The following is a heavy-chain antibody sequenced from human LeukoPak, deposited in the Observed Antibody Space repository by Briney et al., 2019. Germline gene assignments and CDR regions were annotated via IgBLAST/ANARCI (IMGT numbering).Heavy chain of an antibody. CDR3: SRVGYTYKTRAL. V-gene: IGHV3-30-3*01. J-gene: IGHJ4*02. Sequence: GGSLRLSCAASGFTFTRYAMHWVRQAPGKGLEWVAVISSDGSNKYQADSVKGRFTISRDNSKSTLYLQMNSLRAEDTAVYFCSRVGYTYKTRALWGQGTLVTVSS. CDR1: GFTFTRYA. CDR2: ISSDGSNK. D-gene: IGHD5-18*01.